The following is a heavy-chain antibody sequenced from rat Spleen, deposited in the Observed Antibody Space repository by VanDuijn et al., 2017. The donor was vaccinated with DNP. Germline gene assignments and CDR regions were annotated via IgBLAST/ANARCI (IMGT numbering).Heavy chain of an antibody. Sequence: EVQLVESGGGLVQAGRSLKISCAASGFTFSNYYMAWVRQAPKKGLEWVAAINTSGRRSYYPDSVKGRFTISRDNTKSNLYLQMNSLKSEDRATYNCVRGNWGVCDYWGQGVMVTVSS. V-gene: IGHV5-25*01. CDR2: INTSGRRS. CDR3: VRGNWGVCDY. J-gene: IGHJ2*01. CDR1: GFTFSNYY. D-gene: IGHD3-6*01.